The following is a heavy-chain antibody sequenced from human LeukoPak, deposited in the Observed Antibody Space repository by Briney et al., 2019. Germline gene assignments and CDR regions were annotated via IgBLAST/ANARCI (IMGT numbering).Heavy chain of an antibody. CDR3: ARIDGPTVFTYYMDL. D-gene: IGHD3-16*01. J-gene: IGHJ6*03. CDR2: ISPRSETI. V-gene: IGHV3-48*04. CDR1: GFSFNRRG. Sequence: GGSLRLSCAPSGFSFNRRGMNWVRQPPGKGLEWVSYISPRSETIFYAESVQGRFAVSRDDAKGSLYLQMHTLRVEDTAVYYCARIDGPTVFTYYMDLWGKGTTVTVAS.